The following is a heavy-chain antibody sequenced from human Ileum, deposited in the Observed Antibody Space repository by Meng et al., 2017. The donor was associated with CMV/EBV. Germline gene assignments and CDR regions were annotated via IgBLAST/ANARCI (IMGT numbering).Heavy chain of an antibody. J-gene: IGHJ4*02. Sequence: GESLKISCAASGFTFSSYGMHWVRQAPGKGLEWVAFIRYDGSNKYYADSVKGRFTISRDNSKNTLYLQMNSLRAEDTAVYYCAKDPENTAMVFDYWGQGTLVTVSS. D-gene: IGHD5-18*01. CDR1: GFTFSSYG. V-gene: IGHV3-30*02. CDR2: IRYDGSNK. CDR3: AKDPENTAMVFDY.